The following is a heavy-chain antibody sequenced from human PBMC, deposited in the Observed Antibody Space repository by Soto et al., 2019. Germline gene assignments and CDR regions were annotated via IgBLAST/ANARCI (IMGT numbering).Heavy chain of an antibody. CDR3: AKTADFWSCGMEV. CDR2: ISSIGDCT. Sequence: LRLAFASSGFTFSSYAMTWILESPCKGREWVSVISSIGDCTYYADSLKGRFTISRYNSRNSLILQMHSLRADDKAVYYCAKTADFWSCGMEVWGQGTSVTVSS. J-gene: IGHJ6*02. CDR1: GFTFSSYA. D-gene: IGHD3-3*01. V-gene: IGHV3-23*01.